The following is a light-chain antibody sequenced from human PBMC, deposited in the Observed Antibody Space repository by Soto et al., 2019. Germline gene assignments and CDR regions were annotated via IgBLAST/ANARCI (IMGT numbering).Light chain of an antibody. V-gene: IGKV3-11*01. Sequence: PGERAPLSCRASQSISHFLAWYQQKPGQAPRLLIYGSSNRATGIPARFSGSASGTDFTLTISSLEPEDFAVYYCQQHFNGPITFGQGTRLEIK. CDR1: QSISHF. CDR2: GSS. CDR3: QQHFNGPIT. J-gene: IGKJ5*01.